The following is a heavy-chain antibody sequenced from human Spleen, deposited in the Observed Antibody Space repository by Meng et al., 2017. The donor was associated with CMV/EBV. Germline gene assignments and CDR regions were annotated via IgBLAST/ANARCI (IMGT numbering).Heavy chain of an antibody. CDR1: GFTFSSYS. D-gene: IGHD3-3*01. CDR3: ARDLTYDFWSGYYREYYYYGMDV. CDR2: ISSSSSYI. Sequence: GESLKISCAASGFTFSSYSMSWVRQAPGKGLEWVSCISSSSSYIYYADSLKGRFTISRDNAKNSLYLQMNSLRAEDTAVYYCARDLTYDFWSGYYREYYYYGMDVWGQGTTVTVSS. J-gene: IGHJ6*02. V-gene: IGHV3-21*01.